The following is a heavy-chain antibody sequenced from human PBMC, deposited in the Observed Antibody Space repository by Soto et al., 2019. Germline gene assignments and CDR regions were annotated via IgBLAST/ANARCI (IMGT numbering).Heavy chain of an antibody. V-gene: IGHV3-64*01. CDR2: ITSNGGNT. D-gene: IGHD2-21*01. J-gene: IGHJ6*02. Sequence: PGESLKISCAASGFMFSNFGFHWVRQAPGKGLEYFSAITSNGGNTDYASSVKGRFTISRDNSKNTLYLQMGSLRAEDMAVYYCARRIPFGYGMDVWGQGTTVTVSS. CDR3: ARRIPFGYGMDV. CDR1: GFMFSNFG.